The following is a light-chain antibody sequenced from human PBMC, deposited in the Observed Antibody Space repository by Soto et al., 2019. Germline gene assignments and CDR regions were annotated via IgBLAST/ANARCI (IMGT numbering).Light chain of an antibody. CDR1: QSLVYTNGNTY. V-gene: IGKV2-30*01. CDR3: MHGTHWPRT. J-gene: IGKJ1*01. Sequence: DVVVTQSPLSLPVTLGQPASISCRSSQSLVYTNGNTYLAWFQQRPGQSPRRLIYKGSIRDSGVPDRFSGSGSGTEFTLTISRVEAEDVGVYYCMHGTHWPRTFGQGTKVEIK. CDR2: KGS.